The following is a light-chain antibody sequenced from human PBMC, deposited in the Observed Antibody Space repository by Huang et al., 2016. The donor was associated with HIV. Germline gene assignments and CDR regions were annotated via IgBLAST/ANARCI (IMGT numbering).Light chain of an antibody. Sequence: ERVMTQSPATVSLSPGERATLSCRASLSVSTNLAWYQQRPGQAPRLLIDGASTRATGIPARFSGGGSGADFTLTISSLQSEDFAVYYCQQYDNWPLTFGGGTKVQIK. J-gene: IGKJ4*01. CDR1: LSVSTN. CDR3: QQYDNWPLT. V-gene: IGKV3-15*01. CDR2: GAS.